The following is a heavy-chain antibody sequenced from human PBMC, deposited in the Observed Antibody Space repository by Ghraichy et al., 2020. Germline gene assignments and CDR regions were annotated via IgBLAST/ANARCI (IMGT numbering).Heavy chain of an antibody. J-gene: IGHJ4*02. CDR1: RFTFDDYG. CDR3: ARGVRRYYFDY. CDR2: INWNGGST. V-gene: IGHV3-20*01. Sequence: GGSLRLSCAASRFTFDDYGMSWVRQAPGKGLEWVSGINWNGGSTGYADSVKGRFTISRDNAKNSLYLQMNSLRAEDTALYHCARGVRRYYFDYWGQGTLVTVSS. D-gene: IGHD4-23*01.